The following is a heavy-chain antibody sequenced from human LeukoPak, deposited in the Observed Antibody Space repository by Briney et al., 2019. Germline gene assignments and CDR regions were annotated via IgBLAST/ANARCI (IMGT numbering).Heavy chain of an antibody. Sequence: SETLSLTCTVSGGSISSYDWSWIRQPPGKGLEWSGYISYSGSTNYNPSLKSRVTISVDTSKNQFSLKLSSVSAADTAVYYCARDGTHYYDSSGPPLAFDSWGQGTMVTVSS. V-gene: IGHV4-59*13. CDR2: ISYSGST. CDR3: ARDGTHYYDSSGPPLAFDS. J-gene: IGHJ3*02. D-gene: IGHD3-22*01. CDR1: GGSISSYD.